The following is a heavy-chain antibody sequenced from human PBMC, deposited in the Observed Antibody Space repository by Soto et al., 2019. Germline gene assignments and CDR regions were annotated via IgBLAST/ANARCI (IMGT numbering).Heavy chain of an antibody. V-gene: IGHV3-74*02. J-gene: IGHJ4*02. CDR3: ASVFEH. Sequence: VPLVESGGGSVQPGGSLRLSCAASGITFSGFGMHWVRQVPGKGLVWVARVDSAGSGTSYADSVKGRFTISRDNAKNTLSRQMHRLRVVDTAVYYCASVFEHWGQGTPVTVSS. CDR1: GITFSGFG. CDR2: VDSAGSGT.